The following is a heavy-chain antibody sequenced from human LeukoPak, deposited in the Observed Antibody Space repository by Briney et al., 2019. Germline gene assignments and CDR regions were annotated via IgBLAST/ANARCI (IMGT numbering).Heavy chain of an antibody. CDR3: AREGGVATITPCLFY. Sequence: ASVKVSCKASGYTFTSYDINWVRQATGQGLEWMGWMNPNSGNTGYAQKFQGRVTMTRDTSISTAYMELSRLRSDDTAVYYCAREGGVATITPCLFYWGRGTLVTVSS. V-gene: IGHV1-8*02. J-gene: IGHJ4*02. CDR1: GYTFTSYD. D-gene: IGHD5-12*01. CDR2: MNPNSGNT.